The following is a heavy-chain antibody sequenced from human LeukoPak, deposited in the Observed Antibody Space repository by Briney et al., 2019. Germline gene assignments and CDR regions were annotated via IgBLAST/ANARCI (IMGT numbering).Heavy chain of an antibody. CDR2: ISSSSSII. J-gene: IGHJ5*02. D-gene: IGHD3-9*01. CDR1: GFTFSSYS. Sequence: GGSLRLSCAASGFTFSSYSMNWVRQAPGKGLEWVSYISSSSSIIYYADSVKGRFTISRDNAKNSLYLQMNSLRAEDTAVYYCARGPPHNYDILTGYKNNWFDPWGQGTLVTVSS. V-gene: IGHV3-48*04. CDR3: ARGPPHNYDILTGYKNNWFDP.